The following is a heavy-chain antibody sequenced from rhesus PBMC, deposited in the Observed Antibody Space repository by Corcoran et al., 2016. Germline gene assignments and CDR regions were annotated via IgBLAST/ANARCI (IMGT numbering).Heavy chain of an antibody. V-gene: IGHV4-173*01. Sequence: QLQLPASGPGLVKPSATLSLFCAVPGGPIGRYCGSCIRQSPGKGLEWIGRISVSGGSTSYNPSLKSRVTISTDTSKNQLSLRLISLTAADTAVYYCARDGGDRFDVWGPGVLVTVSS. CDR3: ARDGGDRFDV. CDR1: GGPIGRYC. D-gene: IGHD3-22*01. J-gene: IGHJ5-1*01. CDR2: ISVSGGST.